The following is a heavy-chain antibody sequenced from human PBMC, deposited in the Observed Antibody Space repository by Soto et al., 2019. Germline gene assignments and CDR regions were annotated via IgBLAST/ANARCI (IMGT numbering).Heavy chain of an antibody. V-gene: IGHV3-30*03. CDR1: GFTFRSFV. CDR2: TSYDGSNA. Sequence: QVQLVESGGGVVQPGTSLRLSCVGSGFTFRSFVIHWVRQAPGKGLEWVALTSYDGSNAYYGDSVKGRFTISRENSKNTVALEMDSLRVEDTALYYCARWGTTGGLDFWGQGTLVSVSS. D-gene: IGHD3-16*01. J-gene: IGHJ4*02. CDR3: ARWGTTGGLDF.